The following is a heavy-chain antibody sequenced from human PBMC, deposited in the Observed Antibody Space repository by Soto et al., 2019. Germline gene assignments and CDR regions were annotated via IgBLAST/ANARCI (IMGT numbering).Heavy chain of an antibody. D-gene: IGHD3-3*01. CDR1: GFTFSSYW. CDR3: ARRNQRAKLRFLYYMDG. Sequence: EVQLVESGGGLVQPGGSLRLSCAASGFTFSSYWMSWVRQAPGKGLEWVANIKQDGSEKYYVDSVKGRFTISRDNAKNSLYLQMNSLRAEDTAVYYCARRNQRAKLRFLYYMDGGGKGTTVTVSS. CDR2: IKQDGSEK. J-gene: IGHJ6*03. V-gene: IGHV3-7*01.